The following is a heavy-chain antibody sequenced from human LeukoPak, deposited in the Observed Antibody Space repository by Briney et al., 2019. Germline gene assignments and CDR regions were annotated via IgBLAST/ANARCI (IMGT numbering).Heavy chain of an antibody. Sequence: GGSLRLSCAASGFTFSDAWMSWVRQAPGMGLEWVGRIKSKTDGGTTDYAAPVKGRFTISRDDSKTTLYLQINSLKTDDTAVYYCPADMPTSSRASDYWGQGTLVTVSS. CDR2: IKSKTDGGTT. J-gene: IGHJ4*02. D-gene: IGHD1-26*01. V-gene: IGHV3-15*01. CDR1: GFTFSDAW. CDR3: PADMPTSSRASDY.